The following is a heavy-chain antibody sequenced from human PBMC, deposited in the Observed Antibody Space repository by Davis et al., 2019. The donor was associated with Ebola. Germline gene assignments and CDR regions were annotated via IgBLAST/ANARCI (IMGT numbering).Heavy chain of an antibody. Sequence: GESLKISCAASAFTFTNYPMHWVRQAPGKGLEWVAVVSHDDNNKHYADSVKGRFAISRDNAKNTLYLRMNSLRADDTAVYYCTRDFDWYDNSWGQGTLVTVSS. J-gene: IGHJ4*02. CDR1: AFTFTNYP. V-gene: IGHV3-30*09. D-gene: IGHD3-9*01. CDR2: VSHDDNNK. CDR3: TRDFDWYDNS.